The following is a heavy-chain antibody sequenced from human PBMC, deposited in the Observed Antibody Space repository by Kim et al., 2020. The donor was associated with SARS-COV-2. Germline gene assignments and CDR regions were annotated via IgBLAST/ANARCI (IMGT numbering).Heavy chain of an antibody. J-gene: IGHJ4*02. CDR2: ISYDGSNK. CDR1: GFTFSSYA. V-gene: IGHV3-30*04. D-gene: IGHD6-6*01. Sequence: GGSLRLSCAASGFTFSSYAMHWVRQAPGKGLEWVAVISYDGSNKYYVDSVKGRFTISRDNSKNTLYLQMNSLRAEDTAVYYCARSPPITARRYYVDYWGQGTLVTVSS. CDR3: ARSPPITARRYYVDY.